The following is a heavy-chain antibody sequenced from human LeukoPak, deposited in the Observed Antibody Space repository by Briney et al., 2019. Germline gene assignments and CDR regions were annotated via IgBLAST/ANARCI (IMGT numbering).Heavy chain of an antibody. J-gene: IGHJ5*02. CDR1: GGSIRGSSYY. D-gene: IGHD3-3*01. CDR2: IYYSGST. V-gene: IGHV4-39*01. CDR3: ARSSGVVIHNWFDP. Sequence: SETLSLTCTVSGGSIRGSSYYWVWIRQPPGKGLEWIGTIYYSGSTYYNPYLKSRVTISAATPKNQLSLKVRSVTAADTAVYYCARSSGVVIHNWFDPWGQGTLVTVSS.